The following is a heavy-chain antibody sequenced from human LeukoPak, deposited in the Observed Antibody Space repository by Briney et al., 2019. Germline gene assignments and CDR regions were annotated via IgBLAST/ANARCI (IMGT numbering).Heavy chain of an antibody. Sequence: SETLSLTCTVSGGSISNHYWSWFRQPPGKGLEWIGYIHSNGNTNYNPSLMSRVTISVDTSKKQFFLKLTSVTAADTAVYYCTRDLGDGVVSSMDVWGKGTTVTVSS. CDR1: GGSISNHY. CDR2: IHSNGNT. V-gene: IGHV4-59*11. J-gene: IGHJ6*03. D-gene: IGHD3-3*01. CDR3: TRDLGDGVVSSMDV.